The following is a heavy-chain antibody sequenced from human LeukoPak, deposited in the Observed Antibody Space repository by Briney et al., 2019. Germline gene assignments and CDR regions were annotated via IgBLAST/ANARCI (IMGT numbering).Heavy chain of an antibody. V-gene: IGHV4-34*01. D-gene: IGHD3-10*01. CDR2: INHSGST. CDR3: ARLHYYQHPHLLDY. Sequence: SETLSLTCAVYGGSFSGYYWSWIRQPPGKGLEWIGEINHSGSTNYNPSLKSRVTISVDTSKNQFSLKLSSVTAADTAVYYCARLHYYQHPHLLDYWGQGTLVTVSS. CDR1: GGSFSGYY. J-gene: IGHJ4*02.